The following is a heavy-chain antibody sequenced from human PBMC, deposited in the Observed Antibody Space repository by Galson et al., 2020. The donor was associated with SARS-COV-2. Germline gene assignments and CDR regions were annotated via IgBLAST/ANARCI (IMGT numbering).Heavy chain of an antibody. Sequence: SQTLSLTCAISGDSVSSNSAVWNWIRQSPSRGLEWLGRTYYRSKWYNDYAMSMKSRITINPDTSTNQFSLQLDSVTPEDSAVYYCAKDQAYMVRGVIITPSWFDPWGQRTLVTVSS. CDR3: AKDQAYMVRGVIITPSWFDP. J-gene: IGHJ5*02. CDR1: GDSVSSNSAV. CDR2: TYYRSKWYN. D-gene: IGHD3-10*01. V-gene: IGHV6-1*01.